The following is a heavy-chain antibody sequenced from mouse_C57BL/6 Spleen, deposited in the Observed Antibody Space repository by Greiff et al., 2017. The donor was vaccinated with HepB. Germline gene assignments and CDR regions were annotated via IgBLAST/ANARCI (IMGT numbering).Heavy chain of an antibody. J-gene: IGHJ4*01. CDR2: ISNGGGST. D-gene: IGHD1-1*01. CDR3: ARGDYGSSYAMDY. V-gene: IGHV5-12*01. Sequence: EVKVEESGGGLVQPGGSLKLSCAASGFTFSDYYMYWVRQTPEKRLEWVAYISNGGGSTYYPDTVKGRFTISRDNAKNTLYLQMSRLKSEDTAMYYCARGDYGSSYAMDYWGQGTSVTVSS. CDR1: GFTFSDYY.